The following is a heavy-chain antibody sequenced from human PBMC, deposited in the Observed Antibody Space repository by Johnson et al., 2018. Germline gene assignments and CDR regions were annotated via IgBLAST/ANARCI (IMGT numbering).Heavy chain of an antibody. CDR3: ARVHLYYYGMDV. CDR1: GFTFSSYS. D-gene: IGHD3-16*01. Sequence: VQLQESGGGLVQPGGSLRLSCAASGFTFSSYSMNWVRQAPGKGLEWVSYISSSSSTIYYADSVKGRFTISRDNAKNSLYLQLNSLRGEDTAVYYCARVHLYYYGMDVWGQGTTVTVSS. J-gene: IGHJ6*02. V-gene: IGHV3-48*01. CDR2: ISSSSSTI.